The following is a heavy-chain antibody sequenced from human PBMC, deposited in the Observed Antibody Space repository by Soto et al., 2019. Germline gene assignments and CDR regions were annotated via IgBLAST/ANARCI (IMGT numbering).Heavy chain of an antibody. CDR1: GDSVSTNSAT. Sequence: SQTLSLTCAISGDSVSTNSATWDWIRQSPSRGLEWLGRTYYRSKWENDYAVSVKGRISIIPDTTNNRLSLQLNSVSPDDTAVYYCARLIGNSWLDSWGQGTLVTVSS. CDR3: ARLIGNSWLDS. CDR2: TYYRSKWEN. J-gene: IGHJ5*01. V-gene: IGHV6-1*01.